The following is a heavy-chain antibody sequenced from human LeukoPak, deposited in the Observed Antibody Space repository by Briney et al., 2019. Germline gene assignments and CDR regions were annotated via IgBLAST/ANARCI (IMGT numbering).Heavy chain of an antibody. J-gene: IGHJ6*02. D-gene: IGHD4-17*01. Sequence: ASVKVSCKASGYTFTSYGISWVRQAPGQGLEWMGWISAYNGNTNYAQKLQGRVTMTTDTSTSTAYMELRSLRSDDTAVYYCARDFYDYGDFNSYYYYYGMDAWGQGTTVTVSS. CDR3: ARDFYDYGDFNSYYYYYGMDA. V-gene: IGHV1-18*01. CDR1: GYTFTSYG. CDR2: ISAYNGNT.